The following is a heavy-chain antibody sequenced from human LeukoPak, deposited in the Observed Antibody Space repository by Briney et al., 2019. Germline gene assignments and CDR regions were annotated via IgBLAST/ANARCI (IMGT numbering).Heavy chain of an antibody. J-gene: IGHJ5*02. CDR2: INPNSGGT. CDR1: GYTFTGYY. V-gene: IGHV1-2*02. CDR3: ARDPIAAAGSYNWFDP. Sequence: ASVKGSCKASGYTFTGYYMHWGRQAPGQRLEWMGWINPNSGGTNYAQKFQGRVTMTRDTSISTAYMELSRLRSDDTAVYYCARDPIAAAGSYNWFDPWGQGTLVTVSS. D-gene: IGHD6-13*01.